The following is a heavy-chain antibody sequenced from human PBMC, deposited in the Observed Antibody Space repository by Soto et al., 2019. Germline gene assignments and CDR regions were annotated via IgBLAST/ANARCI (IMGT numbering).Heavy chain of an antibody. CDR3: ASPRALYYYYGMDV. Sequence: QVQLVQSGAEVKKPGSSVKVSCKASVGTFSSYAISWVRQAPGQGLEWMGGIIPIFGTANYAQKFQGRVTITADESTSTAYMELSSLRSEDTAVYYCASPRALYYYYGMDVWGQGTTVTVSS. V-gene: IGHV1-69*01. J-gene: IGHJ6*02. D-gene: IGHD3-10*01. CDR2: IIPIFGTA. CDR1: VGTFSSYA.